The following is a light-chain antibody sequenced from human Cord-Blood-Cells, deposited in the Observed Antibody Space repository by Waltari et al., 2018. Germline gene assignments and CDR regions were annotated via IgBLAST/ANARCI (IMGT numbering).Light chain of an antibody. Sequence: QSALTQPASVPGSPGQSITISCTGTSRDVGGFNYVSCYQQHPGKTPNLMIYDVSNRPSGGSNLFSGSKSGSTASLTISGLQAEDEADYYCSSYTSSSTRVFGGETKLTVL. V-gene: IGLV2-14*01. CDR3: SSYTSSSTRV. J-gene: IGLJ3*02. CDR2: DVS. CDR1: SRDVGGFNY.